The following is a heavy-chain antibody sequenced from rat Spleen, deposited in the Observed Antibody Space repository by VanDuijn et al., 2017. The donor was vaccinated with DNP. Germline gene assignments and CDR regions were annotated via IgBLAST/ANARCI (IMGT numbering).Heavy chain of an antibody. Sequence: EVQLQESGPGLVKPSQSLSLTCSVTGYSITNNYWGWVRKFPGNKMEWVGHITYSGDTSYNPSLKSRISITRDTSKNQFFLHLNSVTTEDTATYYCARWSDYFDYWGQGVMVTVSS. CDR1: GYSITNNY. J-gene: IGHJ2*01. CDR3: ARWSDYFDY. V-gene: IGHV3-1*01. CDR2: ITYSGDT.